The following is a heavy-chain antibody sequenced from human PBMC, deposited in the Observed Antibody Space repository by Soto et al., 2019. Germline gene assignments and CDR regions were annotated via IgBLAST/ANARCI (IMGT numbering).Heavy chain of an antibody. J-gene: IGHJ6*02. D-gene: IGHD6-19*01. Sequence: PSETLSLTCGVYGGSFSGYYWSWIRQPPGKGLEWIGEINHSGSTNYNPSLKSRVTISVDTSKNQFSLKLSSVTAADTAVYYCARSQAVAGFRYYYYYYGMDVWGQGTTVTVSS. CDR3: ARSQAVAGFRYYYYYYGMDV. V-gene: IGHV4-34*01. CDR2: INHSGST. CDR1: GGSFSGYY.